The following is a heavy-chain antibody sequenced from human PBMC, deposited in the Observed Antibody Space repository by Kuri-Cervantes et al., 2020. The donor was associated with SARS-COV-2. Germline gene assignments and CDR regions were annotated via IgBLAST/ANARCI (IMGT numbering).Heavy chain of an antibody. CDR1: GYTFTGYY. CDR3: ARSTPFRRLAVISQGGAFDI. CDR2: INPNSGGT. Sequence: ASVKVSCKASGYTFTGYYMHWVRQAPGQGLEWMGWINPNSGGTNYAQKFQGWVTMTRDTSLSTVYMELSRLRSGDTAVYSGARSTPFRRLAVISQGGAFDIWGQGTMVTVSS. V-gene: IGHV1-2*04. J-gene: IGHJ3*02. D-gene: IGHD3-22*01.